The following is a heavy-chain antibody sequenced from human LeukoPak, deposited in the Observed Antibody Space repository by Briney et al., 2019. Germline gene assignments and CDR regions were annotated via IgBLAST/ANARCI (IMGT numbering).Heavy chain of an antibody. CDR1: GFTFSSYA. V-gene: IGHV3-23*01. Sequence: GGSLRLSCAASGFTFSSYAMSWVRQAPGKGLEWVSAVTGSGGTTYYADSVKGRFTISRDNSKNTLYLQMNSLRAEDTAVFYCAKEMATPRPSGNYDYWGQGTLVTVSS. CDR3: AKEMATPRPSGNYDY. J-gene: IGHJ4*02. D-gene: IGHD1-26*01. CDR2: VTGSGGTT.